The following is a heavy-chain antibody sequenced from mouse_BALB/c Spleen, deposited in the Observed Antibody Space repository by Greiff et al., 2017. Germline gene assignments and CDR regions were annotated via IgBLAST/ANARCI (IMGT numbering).Heavy chain of an antibody. D-gene: IGHD2-4*01. CDR1: GFTFSSYA. V-gene: IGHV5-9-4*01. J-gene: IGHJ3*01. CDR3: ARGGESTMITTGFAY. CDR2: ISSGGSYT. Sequence: EVQLVESGGGLVKPGGSLKLSCAASGFTFSSYAMSWVRQSPEKRLEWVAEISSGGSYTYYPDTVTGRFTISRDNAKNTLYLEMSSLRSEDTAMYYCARGGESTMITTGFAYWGQGTLVTGSA.